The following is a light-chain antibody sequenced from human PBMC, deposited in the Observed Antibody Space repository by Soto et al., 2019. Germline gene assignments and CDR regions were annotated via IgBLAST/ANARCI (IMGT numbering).Light chain of an antibody. V-gene: IGKV3-20*01. CDR3: QHYGETPIT. CDR1: QSGSRR. Sequence: EIVLTQSPGTLSLSPGGRATLSCRASQSGSRRLAWYQHRPGQSPRLLISGASMRASGVPVRFSGSGSGTAFTLTISRLEPEDFAVYYCQHYGETPITFGLGTRLEV. CDR2: GAS. J-gene: IGKJ5*01.